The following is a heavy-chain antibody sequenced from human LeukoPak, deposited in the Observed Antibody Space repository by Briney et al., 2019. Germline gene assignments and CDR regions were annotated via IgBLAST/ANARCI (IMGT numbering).Heavy chain of an antibody. V-gene: IGHV4-4*02. CDR3: ARGVSYYDILTGYLDY. D-gene: IGHD3-9*01. CDR2: IYHSGST. CDR1: GGSISSSNW. Sequence: SGTLSLTCAVSGGSISSSNWWSWVRQPPGKGLEWIGEIYHSGSTNYNPSLKSRVTISVDKSKNQFSLELSSVTAADTAVYYCARGVSYYDILTGYLDYWGQGTLVTVSS. J-gene: IGHJ4*02.